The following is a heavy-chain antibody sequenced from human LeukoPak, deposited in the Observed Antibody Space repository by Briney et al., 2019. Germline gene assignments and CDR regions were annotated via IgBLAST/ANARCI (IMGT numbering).Heavy chain of an antibody. J-gene: IGHJ5*02. V-gene: IGHV4-31*03. CDR2: IYYSGST. CDR3: ARSLGQDDYGDYVDPP. D-gene: IGHD4-17*01. Sequence: SQTLSLTCTVSGGSISSGGYYWSWIRQHPGKGLEWIGYIYYSGSTYYNPSLKSRVTISVDTSKNQFSLKLSSVTAADTAVYYCARSLGQDDYGDYVDPPWGQGTLVTVSS. CDR1: GGSISSGGYY.